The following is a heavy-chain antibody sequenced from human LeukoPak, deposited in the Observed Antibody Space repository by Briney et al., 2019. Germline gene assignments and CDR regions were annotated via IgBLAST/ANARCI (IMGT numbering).Heavy chain of an antibody. Sequence: ASVKVSCKASGYTFTGYYMHWVRQAPGQGLEWMGWINPNSGGTNYAQKFQGRVTMTRDTSISTAYMELSRLRSDDTAVYYCARSDHWNDACCWFDPWGQGTLVTVSS. J-gene: IGHJ5*02. CDR2: INPNSGGT. D-gene: IGHD1-1*01. CDR1: GYTFTGYY. V-gene: IGHV1-2*02. CDR3: ARSDHWNDACCWFDP.